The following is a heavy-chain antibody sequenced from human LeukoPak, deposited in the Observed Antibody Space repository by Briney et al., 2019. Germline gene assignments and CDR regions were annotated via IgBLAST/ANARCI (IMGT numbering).Heavy chain of an antibody. Sequence: SQTLSLTCAISGDSVSSNSAAWNWIRQSPSRGLEWLGRTYYRSKWYNDYAVSVKSRITINPDTSKNQFSLQLNSVTPEDTAVYYCASGIAVAGIRYNWFDPWGQGTLVTVSS. V-gene: IGHV6-1*01. CDR3: ASGIAVAGIRYNWFDP. CDR1: GDSVSSNSAA. D-gene: IGHD6-19*01. CDR2: TYYRSKWYN. J-gene: IGHJ5*02.